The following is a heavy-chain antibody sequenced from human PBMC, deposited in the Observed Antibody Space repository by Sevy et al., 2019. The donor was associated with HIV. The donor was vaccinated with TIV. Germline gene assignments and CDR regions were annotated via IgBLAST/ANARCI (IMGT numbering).Heavy chain of an antibody. V-gene: IGHV3-23*01. CDR3: AREGCSRPLDY. J-gene: IGHJ4*02. CDR2: LSFGCGKI. D-gene: IGHD2-8*01. Sequence: GGSLRLSCTASGFAFHEYSMSWIRQAPGKGLEWVATLSFGCGKINYADSVKGRFTISRDNSKNSFYLQMDNLRVEDTALYYCAREGCSRPLDYWGQGTRVTVSS. CDR1: GFAFHEYS.